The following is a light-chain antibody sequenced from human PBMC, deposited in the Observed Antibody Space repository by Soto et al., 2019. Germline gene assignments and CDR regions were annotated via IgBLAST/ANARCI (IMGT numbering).Light chain of an antibody. CDR2: KVS. CDR3: QHYKTYSWT. Sequence: DVVVTHSPLSLPVTLGQAASISCRSSQSLVYSDGNTYLSWFHQRTGQSPRRLIYKVSNRDSGVPDRFSGSGSGTDFTLTISSLQPDDFATYYCQHYKTYSWTFGQGTKVDIK. V-gene: IGKV2-30*01. J-gene: IGKJ1*01. CDR1: QSLVYSDGNTY.